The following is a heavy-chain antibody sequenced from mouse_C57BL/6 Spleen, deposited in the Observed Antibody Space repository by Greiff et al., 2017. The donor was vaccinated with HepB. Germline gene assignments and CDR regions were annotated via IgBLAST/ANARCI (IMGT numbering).Heavy chain of an antibody. CDR2: ISSGSSTI. J-gene: IGHJ4*01. CDR3: ARGGVLQGSMDY. CDR1: GFTFSDYG. D-gene: IGHD1-1*01. V-gene: IGHV5-17*01. Sequence: EVKLVESGGGLVKPGGSLKLSCAASGFTFSDYGMHWVRQAPEKGLEWVAYISSGSSTIYYADTVKGRFTISRDNAKNTLFLQMTSLRSEDTAMYYCARGGVLQGSMDYWGQGTSVTVSS.